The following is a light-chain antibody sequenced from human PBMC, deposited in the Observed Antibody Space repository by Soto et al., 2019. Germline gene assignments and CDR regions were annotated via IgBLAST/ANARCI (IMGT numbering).Light chain of an antibody. CDR2: DAS. V-gene: IGKV1-5*01. J-gene: IGKJ5*01. CDR3: QQYNDYIT. CDR1: QTVTTW. Sequence: DIHLTQSPSFLSASVGDRVTITCRASQTVTTWLAWYQQKAGKAPKLLIYDASNLQSGVPSRFSGSGSGTEFTLTISSLQPDDFATYYCQQYNDYITFGQGTRLEIK.